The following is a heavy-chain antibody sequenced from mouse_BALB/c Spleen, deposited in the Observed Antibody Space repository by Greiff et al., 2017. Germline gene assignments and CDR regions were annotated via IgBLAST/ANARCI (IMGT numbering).Heavy chain of an antibody. D-gene: IGHD1-1*01. CDR1: GFTFSSYT. Sequence: EVQGVESGGGLVKPGGSLKLSCAASGFTFSSYTMSWVRQTPEKRLEWVATISSGGSYTYYPDSVKGRFTISRDNAKNTLYLQMSSLKSEDTAMYYCTREVGYGSSRFAYWGQGTLVTVSA. J-gene: IGHJ3*01. CDR2: ISSGGSYT. V-gene: IGHV5-6-4*01. CDR3: TREVGYGSSRFAY.